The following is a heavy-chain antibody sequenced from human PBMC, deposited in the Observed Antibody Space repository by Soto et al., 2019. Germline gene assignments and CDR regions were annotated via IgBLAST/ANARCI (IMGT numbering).Heavy chain of an antibody. CDR2: IEEDGSEG. J-gene: IGHJ6*02. V-gene: IGHV3-7*01. CDR3: ARDRSYSSGWPRYYYYGMDV. D-gene: IGHD6-19*01. CDR1: GFTFSNYW. Sequence: PGGSLRLSCAASGFTFSNYWMTWVRQAPGKGLEWVANIEEDGSEGNYADSVKGRFTITRDNAKKSLYLQMTSLRAEDTAVYYCARDRSYSSGWPRYYYYGMDVWGQGTTVTVSS.